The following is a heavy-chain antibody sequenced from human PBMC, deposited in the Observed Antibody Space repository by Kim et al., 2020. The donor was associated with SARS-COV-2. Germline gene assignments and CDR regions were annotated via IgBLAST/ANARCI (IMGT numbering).Heavy chain of an antibody. J-gene: IGHJ3*02. Sequence: KGRFTISREDSKNTEYLEMNGLKTEDTAVYYCTRIPATTLAFWDAFDIWGQGTMVTVSS. CDR3: TRIPATTLAFWDAFDI. V-gene: IGHV3-73*01. D-gene: IGHD1-1*01.